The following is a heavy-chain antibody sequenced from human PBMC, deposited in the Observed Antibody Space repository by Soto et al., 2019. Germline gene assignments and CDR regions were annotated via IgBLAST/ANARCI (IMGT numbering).Heavy chain of an antibody. V-gene: IGHV1-69*13. Sequence: SVKVSCKASGGTFSSYAISWVRQAPGQGLEWMGGIIPIFGTANYAQKFQGRVTITADESTSTAYMELSSLRSEDTAVYCCASAGTVTTYYYYYGMDVWGQGTTVTVSS. D-gene: IGHD4-17*01. CDR2: IIPIFGTA. J-gene: IGHJ6*02. CDR1: GGTFSSYA. CDR3: ASAGTVTTYYYYYGMDV.